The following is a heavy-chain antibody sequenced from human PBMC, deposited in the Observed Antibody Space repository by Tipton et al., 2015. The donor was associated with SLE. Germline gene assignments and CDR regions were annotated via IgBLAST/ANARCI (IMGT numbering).Heavy chain of an antibody. V-gene: IGHV4-38-2*01. CDR3: AVNVVVKVQVDY. J-gene: IGHJ4*02. CDR2: MYHSGDT. D-gene: IGHD2-21*01. Sequence: TLSLTCAVSGYSISSGYFWGWIRQPPGKGLVWIASMYHSGDTYSNPSLEGRVTISVDTSKNQLSLRLTSVTAADTAVYYCAVNVVVKVQVDYWGPGALVTVSA. CDR1: GYSISSGYF.